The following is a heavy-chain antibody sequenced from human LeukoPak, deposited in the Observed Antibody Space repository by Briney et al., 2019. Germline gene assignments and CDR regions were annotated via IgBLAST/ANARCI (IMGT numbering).Heavy chain of an antibody. CDR3: ARDIGLGVGAPGY. V-gene: IGHV3-9*01. CDR2: ISWNSGSI. J-gene: IGHJ4*02. CDR1: GFTFDDYA. Sequence: GGSLRLSCAASGFTFDDYAMHWVRQAPGKGLEWVSGISWNSGSIGYADSVKGRFTISRDNAKNSLYLQMNSLRAEDTAVYYCARDIGLGVGAPGYWGQGTLVTVSS. D-gene: IGHD1-26*01.